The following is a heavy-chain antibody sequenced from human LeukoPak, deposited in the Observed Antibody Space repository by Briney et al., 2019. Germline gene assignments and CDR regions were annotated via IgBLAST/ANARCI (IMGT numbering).Heavy chain of an antibody. CDR2: IYFGGST. CDR3: ARRPPGRPIDC. Sequence: SETLSLTCTVSGGSISSNSYYWVSIRQPPGKGLEWIGSIYFGGSTYYNPSLKSRVTISVDTSKNQFSLKLSSVTAADTAVYYCARRPPGRPIDCWGQGTLVTVSS. J-gene: IGHJ4*02. V-gene: IGHV4-39*01. CDR1: GGSISSNSYY.